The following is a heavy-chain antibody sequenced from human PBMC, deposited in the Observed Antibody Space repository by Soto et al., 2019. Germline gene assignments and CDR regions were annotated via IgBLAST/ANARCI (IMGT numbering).Heavy chain of an antibody. CDR3: AKDSSLWFGEYYYFDS. V-gene: IGHV3-23*01. D-gene: IGHD3-10*01. CDR2: ISGSGGST. CDR1: GFTFSSYA. Sequence: EVQLLESGGGLVQPGGSLRLSCAASGFTFSSYAMRWVRQASGKGLEWVSAISGSGGSTYYADSVKGRFTISRDNSKNTLYLQMNSLRAEDTAVYYCAKDSSLWFGEYYYFDSWGQGTLVTVSS. J-gene: IGHJ4*02.